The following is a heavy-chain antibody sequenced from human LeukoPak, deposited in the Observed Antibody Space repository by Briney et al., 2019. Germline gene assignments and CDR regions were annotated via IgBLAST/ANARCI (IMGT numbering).Heavy chain of an antibody. D-gene: IGHD5-24*01. CDR1: GFTFSTYA. J-gene: IGHJ4*02. V-gene: IGHV3-23*01. CDR3: AKDRNAWPTNFDS. CDR2: ISSSGGTT. Sequence: GGSLRLSCAAYGFTFSTYAGNWVPHAPGKGREWVSAISSSGGTTYYADSVKGRFSISRDNSKNTLYLRMNSLRAEDTAIYYCAKDRNAWPTNFDSWGQGTLVTVSA.